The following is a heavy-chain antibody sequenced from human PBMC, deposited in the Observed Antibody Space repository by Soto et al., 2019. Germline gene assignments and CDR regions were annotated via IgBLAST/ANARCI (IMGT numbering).Heavy chain of an antibody. Sequence: QVQLVQSGAEVKKPGASVKVSCKASGYTFTTYGITWVRQAPGQGLEWMGWISAYSGNTNYAQKLQGRLTVTTDTSTNTAYMDLRSLRSDDTAVYYCARVVQAGDYGDYGRYYFDYWGHGTLVTVSS. J-gene: IGHJ4*01. CDR3: ARVVQAGDYGDYGRYYFDY. D-gene: IGHD4-17*01. CDR1: GYTFTTYG. CDR2: ISAYSGNT. V-gene: IGHV1-18*04.